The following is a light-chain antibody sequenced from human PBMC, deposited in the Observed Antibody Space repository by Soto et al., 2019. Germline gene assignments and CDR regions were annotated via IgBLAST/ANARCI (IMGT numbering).Light chain of an antibody. Sequence: DLQMTQSPASVSASVGDRVTITCRASQGISSSLAWYQQRPGKAPNLLIYAASSLQSGVPSRFSGSGSGTDFTLTISSLQPEDFATYYCQQAHSFPVTFGQGTRLEIK. J-gene: IGKJ5*01. V-gene: IGKV1-12*01. CDR1: QGISSS. CDR2: AAS. CDR3: QQAHSFPVT.